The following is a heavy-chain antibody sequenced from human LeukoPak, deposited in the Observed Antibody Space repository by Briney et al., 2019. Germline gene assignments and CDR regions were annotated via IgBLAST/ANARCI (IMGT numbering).Heavy chain of an antibody. D-gene: IGHD6-19*01. CDR2: IWADGAP. Sequence: PSETLSLTCTVSGGSISSGNYYWSWIRQPAGQGLEWIGRIWADGAPTYRPSLKSRVSISVDVSKNQFSLRLTSVTAADTAVYYCARITIAVAGKPAPNFDYWGQGTLVTVSS. CDR1: GGSISSGNYY. V-gene: IGHV4-61*02. CDR3: ARITIAVAGKPAPNFDY. J-gene: IGHJ4*02.